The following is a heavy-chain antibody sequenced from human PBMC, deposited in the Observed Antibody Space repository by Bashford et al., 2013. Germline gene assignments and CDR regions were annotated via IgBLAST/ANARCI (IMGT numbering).Heavy chain of an antibody. Sequence: SETLSLTCAVSGGSISSGGYSWSWIRQPPGKGLEWIGYIYHSGSTYYNPSLKSRVTISVDRSKNQFSLKLSSVTAADTAVYYCARARYSSSWYLDWFDPWGQGTLVTVSS. J-gene: IGHJ5*02. CDR2: IYHSGST. CDR3: ARARYSSSWYLDWFDP. D-gene: IGHD6-13*01. V-gene: IGHV4-30-2*01. CDR1: GGSISSGGYS.